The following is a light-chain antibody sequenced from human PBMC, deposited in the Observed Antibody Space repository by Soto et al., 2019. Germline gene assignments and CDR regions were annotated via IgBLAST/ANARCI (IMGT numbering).Light chain of an antibody. V-gene: IGLV2-11*01. CDR1: SSDVGDYDY. J-gene: IGLJ3*02. CDR2: DVS. Sequence: QSVLTQPRSLSGSPGQSVTISCTGTSSDVGDYDYVSWYQLHPGKAPKFMIYDVSKRPSGVPDRFSGSKSGNTASLTISGLQAEDEADYYCCSYAGTYTWVFGGGTKLTVL. CDR3: CSYAGTYTWV.